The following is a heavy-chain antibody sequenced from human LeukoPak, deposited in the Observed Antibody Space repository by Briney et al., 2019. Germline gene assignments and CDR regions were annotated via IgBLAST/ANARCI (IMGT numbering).Heavy chain of an antibody. CDR1: GFTFSSYA. J-gene: IGHJ3*02. Sequence: PGGSLRLSCSASGFTFSSYAMHWVRQAPGKGLEYVSAISSNGGSTYYADSVEGRFTISRDNSKNTLYFQMSSLRAEDTAVYYCVKDGVYYDRDAFDIWGQGTMVTVSS. CDR3: VKDGVYYDRDAFDI. CDR2: ISSNGGST. D-gene: IGHD3-22*01. V-gene: IGHV3-64*05.